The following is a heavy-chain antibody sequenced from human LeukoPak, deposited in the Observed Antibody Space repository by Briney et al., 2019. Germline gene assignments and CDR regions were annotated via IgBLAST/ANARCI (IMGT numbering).Heavy chain of an antibody. V-gene: IGHV3-23*01. Sequence: PGGSLRLSCAASGFTFSSYSMNWVRQAPGKGLEWVSAISGSGGSTYYADSVKGRFTISRDNSKNTLYLQMNSLRAEDTALYYCAKAPYYYGSGSPDYWGQGTLVTVSS. CDR2: ISGSGGST. J-gene: IGHJ4*02. CDR3: AKAPYYYGSGSPDY. D-gene: IGHD3-10*01. CDR1: GFTFSSYS.